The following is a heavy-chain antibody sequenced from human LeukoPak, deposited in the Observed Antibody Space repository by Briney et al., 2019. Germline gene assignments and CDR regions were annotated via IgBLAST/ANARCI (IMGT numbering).Heavy chain of an antibody. Sequence: SETLSLTCTVSGGSISSYYWRWIRQPPGKGLEWIGYIYYGGSTNYNPSLKSRVTISVDTSKNQFSLKLSSVTAADTAVYYCARKYSSGWYGHDYWGQGTLVTVSS. J-gene: IGHJ4*02. CDR2: IYYGGST. V-gene: IGHV4-59*01. CDR1: GGSISSYY. CDR3: ARKYSSGWYGHDY. D-gene: IGHD6-19*01.